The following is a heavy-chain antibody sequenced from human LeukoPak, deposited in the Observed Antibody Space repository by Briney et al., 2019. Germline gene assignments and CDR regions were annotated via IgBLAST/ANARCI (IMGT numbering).Heavy chain of an antibody. V-gene: IGHV3-9*01. CDR1: GFTFDDYA. D-gene: IGHD3-10*01. J-gene: IGHJ6*02. CDR3: AKVADYYGSGSHGVDV. CDR2: ISWNSGSI. Sequence: GRSLRLSCAASGFTFDDYAMHWVRQAPGKGLEWVSGISWNSGSIGYADSVKGRFTISRDNAKNSLYLQMNSLRAEDTALYYCAKVADYYGSGSHGVDVWGQGTTVTVSS.